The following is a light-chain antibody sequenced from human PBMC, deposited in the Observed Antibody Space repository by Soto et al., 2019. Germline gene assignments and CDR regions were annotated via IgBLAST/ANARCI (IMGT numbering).Light chain of an antibody. CDR2: GAS. CDR1: QSVSTNY. V-gene: IGKV3-20*01. J-gene: IGKJ1*01. CDR3: PQYGSSGT. Sequence: EIVLTQSQGTLSLAPGERATLSCMASQSVSTNYLAWYQQNPGQAPRLLTYGASNRATGIPDRLSGSGSGTAFPLTISRLEAEDFAVYCCPQYGSSGTFGQGTNV.